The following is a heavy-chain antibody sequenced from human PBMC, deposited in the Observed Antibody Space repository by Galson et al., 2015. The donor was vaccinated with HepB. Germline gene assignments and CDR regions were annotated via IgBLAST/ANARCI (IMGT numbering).Heavy chain of an antibody. D-gene: IGHD2-15*01. CDR1: DDSISSGGYY. CDR2: VYRSGFA. J-gene: IGHJ2*01. CDR3: ARDLTWSGGCGFNRYFDL. V-gene: IGHV4-31*03. Sequence: TLSLTCTVSDDSISSGGYYWTWFRQHPGKGLEWIGYVYRSGFAYYNPSLKSRVAMSVDTSENQFSLKLRSVTASDTAIYYCARDLTWSGGCGFNRYFDLWGRGTLVTVSS.